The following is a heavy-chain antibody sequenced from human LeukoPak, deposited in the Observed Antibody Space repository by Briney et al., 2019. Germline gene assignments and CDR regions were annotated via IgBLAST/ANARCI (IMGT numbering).Heavy chain of an antibody. CDR3: ARGRADGYCSSTSCYLLGY. CDR1: GGTFSSYA. V-gene: IGHV1-69*04. J-gene: IGHJ4*02. D-gene: IGHD2-2*01. CDR2: IIPILGIA. Sequence: SVKVSCKASGGTFSSYAISWVRQAPGQGLEWMGRIIPILGIANYAQKFQGRVTITADKSTSTAYMELSSLRSEDTAVYYCARGRADGYCSSTSCYLLGYWGQGTLVTVSS.